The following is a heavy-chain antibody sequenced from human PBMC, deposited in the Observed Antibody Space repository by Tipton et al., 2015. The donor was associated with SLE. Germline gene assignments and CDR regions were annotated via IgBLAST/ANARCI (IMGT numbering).Heavy chain of an antibody. CDR2: IINNGNT. CDR1: GVPLSGSNYY. Sequence: TLSLTCSVSGVPLSGSNYYWDWICQPPGKGPEWIGRIINNGNTYYIPSLQSRVTMSVDTSKNHFSLKLSSVTAADTAVYYCARLGARGIVVVAATYYFDYWGQGTLVTGSS. D-gene: IGHD2-15*01. CDR3: ARLGARGIVVVAATYYFDY. V-gene: IGHV4-39*02. J-gene: IGHJ4*02.